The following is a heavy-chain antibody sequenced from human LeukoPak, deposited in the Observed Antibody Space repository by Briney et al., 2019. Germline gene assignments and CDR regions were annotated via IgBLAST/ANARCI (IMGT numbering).Heavy chain of an antibody. D-gene: IGHD3-22*01. CDR1: GYSISSGYY. Sequence: SETLSLTCAVSGYSISSGYYRGWNRQPPGKGLEWIGSIYHSGSTYYNPSLKSRVTISVDTSKNQFSQKLSSVTAADTAVYYCARLPPGVYYDSSGYSWHYYYYYMDVWGKGTTVTVSS. V-gene: IGHV4-38-2*01. CDR2: IYHSGST. CDR3: ARLPPGVYYDSSGYSWHYYYYYMDV. J-gene: IGHJ6*03.